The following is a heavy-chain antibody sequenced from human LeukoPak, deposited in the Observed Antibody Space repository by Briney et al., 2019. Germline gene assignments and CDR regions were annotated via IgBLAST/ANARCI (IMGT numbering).Heavy chain of an antibody. D-gene: IGHD2-15*01. Sequence: PSQTLSLTCTVSGGSISSGSYYWSWIRQPPGKGLEWIGSIYYSGSTYYNPSLKSRVTISVDTSKNQFSLKLSSVTAADTAVYYCARETCSGGSCYSRYYNWFDPWGQGTLVTVSS. CDR3: ARETCSGGSCYSRYYNWFDP. V-gene: IGHV4-39*07. CDR1: GGSISSGSYY. CDR2: IYYSGST. J-gene: IGHJ5*02.